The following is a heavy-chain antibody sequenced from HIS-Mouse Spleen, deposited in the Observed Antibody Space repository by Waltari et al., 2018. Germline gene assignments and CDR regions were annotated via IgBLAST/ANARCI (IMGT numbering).Heavy chain of an antibody. CDR2: MSYDGSNK. CDR3: AKASSGWLDY. V-gene: IGHV3-30*18. CDR1: GFTFSSYG. J-gene: IGHJ4*02. Sequence: QVQLVESGGGVVQPGRSLRLSCAASGFTFSSYGMPWVRQAPGKGLEWVEVMSYDGSNKYYADSLKGRFTISRDNSKNTLYLQMNSLRAEDTAVYYCAKASSGWLDYWGQGTLVTVSS. D-gene: IGHD6-19*01.